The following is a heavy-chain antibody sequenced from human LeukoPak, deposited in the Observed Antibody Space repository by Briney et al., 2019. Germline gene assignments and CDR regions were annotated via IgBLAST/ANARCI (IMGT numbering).Heavy chain of an antibody. Sequence: PSETLSLTYAVYGGSFSGYYGSWIRQPPGKGLEWVSAISGSGGNTYYADSVKGRFTISRDNSKNTLYLQMNSLRAEDTAVYYCAKAYYDSSGIRYSDYWGQGTLVTVSS. D-gene: IGHD3-22*01. J-gene: IGHJ4*02. CDR1: GGSFSGYY. CDR3: AKAYYDSSGIRYSDY. CDR2: ISGSGGNT. V-gene: IGHV3-23*01.